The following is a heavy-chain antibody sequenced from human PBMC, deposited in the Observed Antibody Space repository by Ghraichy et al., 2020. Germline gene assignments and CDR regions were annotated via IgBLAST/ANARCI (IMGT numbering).Heavy chain of an antibody. CDR1: GFTFSSYD. CDR2: IGTAGDT. Sequence: GGSLRLSCAASGFTFSSYDMHWVRQATGKGLKWVSAIGTAGDTYYPGSVKGRFTISRENAKNSLYLQMNSLRAGDTAVYYCARGGHGSGSYYLTYYYYYGMDVWGQGTTVTVSS. CDR3: ARGGHGSGSYYLTYYYYYGMDV. V-gene: IGHV3-13*01. J-gene: IGHJ6*02. D-gene: IGHD3-10*01.